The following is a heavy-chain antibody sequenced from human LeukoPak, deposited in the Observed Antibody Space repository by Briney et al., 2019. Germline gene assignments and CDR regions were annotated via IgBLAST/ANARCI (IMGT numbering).Heavy chain of an antibody. D-gene: IGHD3-3*01. Sequence: SGTLSLICGVSGGSISSTNWWTWVRQPPGEGLEWIGEVHLSGRTNYNPSLESRVTMSVDMSENHISLKLTSVTAADTAVYYCAREGGFFRPLDYSGQGTLVTVSS. J-gene: IGHJ4*02. CDR3: AREGGFFRPLDY. CDR1: GGSISSTNW. CDR2: VHLSGRT. V-gene: IGHV4-4*02.